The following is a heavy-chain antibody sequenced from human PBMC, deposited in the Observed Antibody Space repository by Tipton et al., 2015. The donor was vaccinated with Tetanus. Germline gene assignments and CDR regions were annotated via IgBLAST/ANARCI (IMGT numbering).Heavy chain of an antibody. Sequence: TLSLTCAVYGGSFSGYYRSWIRQPPGKGLEWIGEINHSGSTNYNPSLKSRVTISVDTSKNQFSLKLSSVTAADTAVYYCARHIASDWNPSWFDPWGQGTLVTVSS. CDR1: GGSFSGYY. V-gene: IGHV4-34*01. D-gene: IGHD1-1*01. CDR3: ARHIASDWNPSWFDP. J-gene: IGHJ5*02. CDR2: INHSGST.